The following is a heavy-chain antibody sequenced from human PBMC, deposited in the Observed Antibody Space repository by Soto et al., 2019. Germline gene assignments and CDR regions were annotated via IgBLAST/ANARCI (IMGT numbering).Heavy chain of an antibody. CDR3: VRRYGGNLDY. CDR1: GGSISSYY. J-gene: IGHJ4*02. V-gene: IGHV4-59*08. CDR2: IYYSGST. Sequence: QVQLQESGPGLVKPSETLSLTCTVSGGSISSYYWSWIRQPPGKGLEWIGYIYYSGSTNYNPSLKSRVTISVDTSKNQFSLKLSSVTAADTAVYYCVRRYGGNLDYWGQGTLVTVSS. D-gene: IGHD1-26*01.